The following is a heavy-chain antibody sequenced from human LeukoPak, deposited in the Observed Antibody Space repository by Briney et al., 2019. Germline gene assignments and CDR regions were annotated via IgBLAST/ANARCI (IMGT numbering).Heavy chain of an antibody. J-gene: IGHJ4*02. D-gene: IGHD6-19*01. CDR1: GFTFSSYA. V-gene: IGHV3-23*01. CDR3: AKDPPPLQTPAIAVAGTYGHY. CDR2: ISGSGGST. Sequence: GGSLRLSCAASGFTFSSYAMSWVRQAPGKGLEWVSGISGSGGSTYYADSVKGRFTISRDNSKKTLYLQMNSLRAEDTAVYYCAKDPPPLQTPAIAVAGTYGHYWGQGTLVTVSS.